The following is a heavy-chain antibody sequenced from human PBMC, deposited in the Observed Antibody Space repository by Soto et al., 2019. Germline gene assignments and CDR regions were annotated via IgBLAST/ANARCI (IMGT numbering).Heavy chain of an antibody. CDR3: ARFCGGSCIYYYYGMDV. D-gene: IGHD2-15*01. CDR2: INHSGST. V-gene: IGHV4-34*01. Sequence: SETLSLTCAVYGGSFSGYYWSWIRQPPGKGLEWIGEINHSGSTNYNPSLKSRVTISVDTSKNQFSLKLSSVTAADTAVYYCARFCGGSCIYYYYGMDVWGQGTTVTVSS. CDR1: GGSFSGYY. J-gene: IGHJ6*02.